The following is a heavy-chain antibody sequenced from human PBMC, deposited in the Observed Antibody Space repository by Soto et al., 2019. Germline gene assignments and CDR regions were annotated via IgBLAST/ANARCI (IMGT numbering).Heavy chain of an antibody. CDR1: GDSVSSNSAA. CDR3: ARDLEDSSSLEYGMDV. V-gene: IGHV6-1*01. D-gene: IGHD6-13*01. J-gene: IGHJ6*02. Sequence: PSQTLSLTCATSGDSVSSNSAAWNWIRQSPSRGLEWLGRTYYRSKWYNDYAVSVKSRITINPDTSKNQFSLQLNSVTPEDTAVYYCARDLEDSSSLEYGMDVWGQGTTVTVSS. CDR2: TYYRSKWYN.